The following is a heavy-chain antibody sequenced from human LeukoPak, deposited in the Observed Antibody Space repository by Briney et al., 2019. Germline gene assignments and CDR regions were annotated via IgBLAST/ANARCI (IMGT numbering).Heavy chain of an antibody. CDR1: GFTFSSSG. Sequence: GGSLRLSCAASGFTFSSSGMHWVRQAPGKGLEWVAFIRYDGSNKYYADSVEGRFTISRDNSKNTLYLQMNSLRAEDTAVYYCARGDYYDSSGYMDVWGKGTTVTVSS. J-gene: IGHJ6*03. CDR3: ARGDYYDSSGYMDV. D-gene: IGHD3-22*01. V-gene: IGHV3-30*02. CDR2: IRYDGSNK.